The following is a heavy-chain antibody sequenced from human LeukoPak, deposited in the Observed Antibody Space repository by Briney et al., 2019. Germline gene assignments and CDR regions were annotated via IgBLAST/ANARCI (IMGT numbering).Heavy chain of an antibody. CDR1: GGTFSSYA. D-gene: IGHD5-24*01. V-gene: IGHV1-69*13. J-gene: IGHJ6*03. CDR3: ARARDGARHSMDV. CDR2: IIPIFGTA. Sequence: SVKVSCKASGGTFSSYAISWVRQATGQGLEWMGGIIPIFGTANYAQKFQGRVTITADESTSTAYMELSSLRSEDTAVYYRARARDGARHSMDVWGKGTTVTISS.